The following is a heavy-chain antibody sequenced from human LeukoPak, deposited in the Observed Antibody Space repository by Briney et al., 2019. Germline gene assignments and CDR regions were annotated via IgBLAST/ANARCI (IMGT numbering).Heavy chain of an antibody. CDR3: ARVRYYSGGSCLAGYAIDD. D-gene: IGHD2-15*01. CDR2: IYYSGST. CDR1: GGSISSGGYY. J-gene: IGHJ6*04. Sequence: SETLSLTCTVAGGSISSGGYYWSWIRQHPGKGLEWIGYIYYSGSTYYNPSLKSRVTISVDTSTNQVSLKLSSVTAADTAVYYCARVRYYSGGSCLAGYAIDDWGKGTTVTVSS. V-gene: IGHV4-31*03.